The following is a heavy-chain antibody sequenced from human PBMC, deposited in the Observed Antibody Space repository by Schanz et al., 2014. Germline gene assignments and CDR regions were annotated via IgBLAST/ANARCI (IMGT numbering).Heavy chain of an antibody. D-gene: IGHD6-13*01. CDR2: MNSKTGNT. CDR1: GYTFTSYD. Sequence: QVQLVQSGAEVKKPGASVKVSCKASGYTFTSYDINWVRQATGQGLEWMGWMNSKTGNTGYAQRFQGRVTMTRNTSIPTAYVELSSLRSEDTAVYYCARDGEAAAGCDYWGQGTLVTVSS. V-gene: IGHV1-8*01. J-gene: IGHJ4*02. CDR3: ARDGEAAAGCDY.